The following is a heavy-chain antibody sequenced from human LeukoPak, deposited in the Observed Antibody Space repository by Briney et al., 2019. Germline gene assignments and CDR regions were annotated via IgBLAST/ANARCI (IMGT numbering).Heavy chain of an antibody. Sequence: GGSLRLSCAASGFTFSSYAMTWVRQAPGKGLEWVSAISGRDGSTFYAGSVKGRFTISRDNSKNTLYLQMNSLRAEDTAVYYCAKAQTTVTTSSNYWGQGTLVTVSS. CDR1: GFTFSSYA. V-gene: IGHV3-23*01. J-gene: IGHJ4*02. CDR3: AKAQTTVTTSSNY. D-gene: IGHD4-17*01. CDR2: ISGRDGST.